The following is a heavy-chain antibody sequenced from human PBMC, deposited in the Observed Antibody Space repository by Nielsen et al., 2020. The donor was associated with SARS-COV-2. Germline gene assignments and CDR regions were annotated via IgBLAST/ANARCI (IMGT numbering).Heavy chain of an antibody. Sequence: GESLKISCAASGFTFSSYGMHWVRQAPGKGLEWVAVISYDGSNKYYADSVKGRFTISRDNSKNTLYLQMNSLRAEDTAVYYCARDRIAARPPLLDYWGQGTLVTVSS. CDR1: GFTFSSYG. CDR3: ARDRIAARPPLLDY. D-gene: IGHD6-6*01. J-gene: IGHJ4*02. V-gene: IGHV3-30*03. CDR2: ISYDGSNK.